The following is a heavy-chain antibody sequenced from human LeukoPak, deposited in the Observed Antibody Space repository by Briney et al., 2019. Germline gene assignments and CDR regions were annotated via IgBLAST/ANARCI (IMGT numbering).Heavy chain of an antibody. D-gene: IGHD3/OR15-3a*01. Sequence: GGSLRLSCAASGFTFSSYSMNWVRQAPGKGLEWVSYIGSGSRIIYYADSVKGRFTISRDNAKNSLFLQMNSLRAEDTAVYYCARHLEKDFWTGIYKDYYYYYMDVWGKGTTVTVSS. CDR3: ARHLEKDFWTGIYKDYYYYYMDV. J-gene: IGHJ6*03. CDR1: GFTFSSYS. V-gene: IGHV3-48*04. CDR2: IGSGSRII.